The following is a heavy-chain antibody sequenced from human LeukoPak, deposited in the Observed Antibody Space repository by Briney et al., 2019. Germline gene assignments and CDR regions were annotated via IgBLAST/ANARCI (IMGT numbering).Heavy chain of an antibody. CDR3: ARDGISSSWELDY. Sequence: GASVKVSCKASGYTFTSYDINWVRQATGQGLEWMGWMNPNSGNTGYAQKLQGRVTMTTDTSTSTAYMELRSLRSDDTAVYYCARDGISSSWELDYWGQGTLVTVSS. V-gene: IGHV1-8*01. D-gene: IGHD6-13*01. CDR1: GYTFTSYD. CDR2: MNPNSGNT. J-gene: IGHJ4*02.